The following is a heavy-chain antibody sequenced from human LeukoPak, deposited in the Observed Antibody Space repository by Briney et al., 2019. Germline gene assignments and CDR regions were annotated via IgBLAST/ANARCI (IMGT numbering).Heavy chain of an antibody. V-gene: IGHV3-48*04. Sequence: GGSLRLSCAASGFTFSSYSMNWVRQAPGKGLEWVSYISSSSSTIYYADSVKGRFTISRDNAKNSLYLQMNSLRAEDTAVYYCARDGDYGDYHLDYWGQGTLVTVSS. J-gene: IGHJ4*02. CDR1: GFTFSSYS. CDR2: ISSSSSTI. D-gene: IGHD4-17*01. CDR3: ARDGDYGDYHLDY.